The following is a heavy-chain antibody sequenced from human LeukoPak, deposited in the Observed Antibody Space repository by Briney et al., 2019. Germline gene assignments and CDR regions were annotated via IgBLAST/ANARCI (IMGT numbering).Heavy chain of an antibody. CDR2: IYSGGST. CDR1: GFTVSSNS. J-gene: IGHJ4*02. D-gene: IGHD6-19*01. V-gene: IGHV3-66*01. Sequence: GGSLRLSCAASGFTVSSNSMSWVRQAPGKGLEWVSVIYSGGSTFYADSVKGRFTISRDNSKNTLYLQMNSLRAEDTAVYFCAKGPSSGWGLFDYWGQGTLVTVSS. CDR3: AKGPSSGWGLFDY.